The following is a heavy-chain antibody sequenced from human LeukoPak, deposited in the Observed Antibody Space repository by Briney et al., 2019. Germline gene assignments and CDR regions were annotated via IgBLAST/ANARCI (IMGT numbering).Heavy chain of an antibody. CDR3: AKVATIFGVVIIASGYYFDY. V-gene: IGHV3-23*01. J-gene: IGHJ4*02. D-gene: IGHD3-3*01. CDR2: ISCSGGST. Sequence: GGSLRLSCAASGFTFSSYAMSWVRQAPGKGLEWVSAISCSGGSTYYADSVKGRFTISRDNSKNTLYLQMNSLRAEDTGVYYCAKVATIFGVVIIASGYYFDYWGQGTLVTVSS. CDR1: GFTFSSYA.